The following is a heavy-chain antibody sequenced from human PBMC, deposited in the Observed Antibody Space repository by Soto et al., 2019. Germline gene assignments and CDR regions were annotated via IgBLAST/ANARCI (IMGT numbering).Heavy chain of an antibody. CDR1: GGSISSGGYY. Sequence: PSETLSLTCTVSGGSISSGGYYWSWIRQHPGKGLEWIGYIYYSGSTYYNPSLKSRVTISVDTSKNQFSLKLSSVTAADTAVYYCAREYGDSSGSAFDIWGQGTMVTVSS. V-gene: IGHV4-31*03. D-gene: IGHD4-17*01. J-gene: IGHJ3*02. CDR3: AREYGDSSGSAFDI. CDR2: IYYSGST.